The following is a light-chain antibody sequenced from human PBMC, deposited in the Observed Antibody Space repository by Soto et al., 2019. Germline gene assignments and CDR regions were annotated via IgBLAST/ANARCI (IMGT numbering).Light chain of an antibody. CDR1: QSISSY. J-gene: IGKJ3*01. V-gene: IGKV1-39*01. CDR3: QQSYSTLT. CDR2: AAS. Sequence: DIQMTQSPSSLSASVGDRVTITCRASQSISSYLNWYQQKPGKAPKLLIYAASSLQSGVPSRFSGSGSGTDFMINISSRQPEDFATYYFQQSYSTLTFGPGTKVDIK.